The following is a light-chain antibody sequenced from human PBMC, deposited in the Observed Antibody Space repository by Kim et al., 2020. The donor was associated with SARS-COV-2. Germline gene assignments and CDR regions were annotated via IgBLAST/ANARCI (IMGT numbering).Light chain of an antibody. Sequence: SYELTQPPSVSVAPGKTARITCGGNNIGTKSVHWYQQKPGQAPVLVIYFDSDRPSGIPERFSGFNSENTATLTISRVEAGDEADYYCQVWDSSSDHPVFGGGTQLTVL. J-gene: IGLJ3*02. CDR3: QVWDSSSDHPV. CDR1: NIGTKS. V-gene: IGLV3-21*04. CDR2: FDS.